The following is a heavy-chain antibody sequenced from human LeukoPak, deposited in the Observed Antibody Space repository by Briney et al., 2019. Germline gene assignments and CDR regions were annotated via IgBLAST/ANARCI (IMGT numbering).Heavy chain of an antibody. CDR2: ITGSSSYI. Sequence: GGSLRLSCAASGFTFSTYYMNWVRQAPGKGLEWVSSITGSSSYIYYTDSVKGRFTISRDNAKNSLFLQMNSLRDEDTAVYYCARGGDSSGYYYYYGMDVWGQGTTVTVSS. CDR1: GFTFSTYY. D-gene: IGHD3-22*01. CDR3: ARGGDSSGYYYYYGMDV. J-gene: IGHJ6*02. V-gene: IGHV3-21*01.